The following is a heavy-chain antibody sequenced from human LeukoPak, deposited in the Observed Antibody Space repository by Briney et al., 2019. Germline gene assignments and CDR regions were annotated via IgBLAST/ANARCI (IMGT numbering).Heavy chain of an antibody. V-gene: IGHV1-46*01. J-gene: IGHJ6*03. Sequence: GASVKVSCKASGYTFTSYYMHWVRQAPGQGLEWMGIINPSGGSTSYAQKFQGRVTMTRDMSTSTVYMELSSLRAEDTAVYYCASWQQLVQRHYYYYYMDVWGKGTTVTISS. CDR3: ASWQQLVQRHYYYYYMDV. CDR2: INPSGGST. D-gene: IGHD6-13*01. CDR1: GYTFTSYY.